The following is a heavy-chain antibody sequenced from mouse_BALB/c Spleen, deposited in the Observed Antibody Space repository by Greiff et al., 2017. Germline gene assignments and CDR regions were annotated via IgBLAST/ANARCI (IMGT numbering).Heavy chain of an antibody. CDR3: ARDGVLRYQAWFAY. Sequence: VKLMESGAELAKPGASVKMSCKASGYTFTSYWMHWVKQRPGQGLEWIGYINPSTGYTEYNQKFKDKATLTADKSSSTAYMQLSSLTSEDSAVYYCARDGVLRYQAWFAYWGQGTLVTVSA. CDR2: INPSTGYT. J-gene: IGHJ3*01. V-gene: IGHV1-7*01. CDR1: GYTFTSYW. D-gene: IGHD1-1*01.